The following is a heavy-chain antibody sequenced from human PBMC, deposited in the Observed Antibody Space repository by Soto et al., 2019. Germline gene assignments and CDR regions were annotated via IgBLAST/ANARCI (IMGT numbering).Heavy chain of an antibody. CDR1: GFTFSSYA. V-gene: IGHV3-23*01. Sequence: EVQLLESGGGLVHPGGSLRLSCAASGFTFSSYAMRWVRQAPGQGLEWVSAISGSGGSTYYADSVKGRFTISRDNSKNKLYLHMNSLRDEDTAVYYCAIRGSGSYYDYWGQGALVTVSS. J-gene: IGHJ4*02. CDR3: AIRGSGSYYDY. CDR2: ISGSGGST. D-gene: IGHD1-26*01.